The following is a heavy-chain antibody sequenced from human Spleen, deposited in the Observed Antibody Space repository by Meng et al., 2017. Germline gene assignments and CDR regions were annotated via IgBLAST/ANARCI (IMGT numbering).Heavy chain of an antibody. D-gene: IGHD6-6*01. Sequence: EVQLLESGGGLVQPGGSRRRACVAAGFTFSDYPMSSVRQAPGKGLEWVSTIAAADDTAYYADSVKGRFTISRDNSKNTLYLQMDSLRADDTAIFYCARLYSSSEGRHWGQGALVTVSS. CDR2: IAAADDTA. CDR1: GFTFSDYP. J-gene: IGHJ4*02. CDR3: ARLYSSSEGRH. V-gene: IGHV3-23*01.